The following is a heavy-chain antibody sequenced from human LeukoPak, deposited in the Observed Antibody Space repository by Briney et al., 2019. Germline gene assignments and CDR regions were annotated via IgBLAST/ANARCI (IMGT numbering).Heavy chain of an antibody. Sequence: PGGSLRLSCSASGLTFSTYWMHWVRQAPGKGLVWVSRIDPDGNTVYADSVRGRFTVSRDNAKNTMYLQMNCLRAEDTALYYCASFRNTDIWGQGTTVTVSP. CDR3: ASFRNTDI. CDR2: IDPDGNT. D-gene: IGHD2/OR15-2a*01. V-gene: IGHV3-74*01. J-gene: IGHJ3*02. CDR1: GLTFSTYW.